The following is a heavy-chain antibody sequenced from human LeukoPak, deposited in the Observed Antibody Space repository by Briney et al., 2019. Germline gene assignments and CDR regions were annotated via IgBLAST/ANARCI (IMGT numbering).Heavy chain of an antibody. CDR2: IRRKAYSEAT. V-gene: IGHV3-49*03. Sequence: GGSLRLSFTASGFTYVDYPMSWFRQPPGKGREWVGFIRRKAYSEATQYAESVKGRFTISRDDSKSIAYLQMNSLKTEDTAVYYCTRSDCGGDDAFDIWGQGTMVTVSS. CDR1: GFTYVDYP. D-gene: IGHD2-21*02. J-gene: IGHJ3*02. CDR3: TRSDCGGDDAFDI.